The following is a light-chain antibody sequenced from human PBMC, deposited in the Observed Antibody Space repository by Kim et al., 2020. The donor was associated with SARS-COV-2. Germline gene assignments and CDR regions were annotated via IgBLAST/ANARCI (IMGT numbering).Light chain of an antibody. J-gene: IGLJ6*01. CDR2: EVN. Sequence: QSALTQPPSVSGSPGQSVAISCTGTSSDVGAYNRVSWYRQPPGTAPKLILFEVNKRPSGVPERFFGSKSGNTASLVISGLQAEDEANYYCASVTNTNTWVFGDGTKVTVL. CDR1: SSDVGAYNR. CDR3: ASVTNTNTWV. V-gene: IGLV2-18*02.